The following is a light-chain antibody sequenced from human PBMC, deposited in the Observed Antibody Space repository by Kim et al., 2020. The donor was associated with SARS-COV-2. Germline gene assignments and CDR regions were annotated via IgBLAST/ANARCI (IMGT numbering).Light chain of an antibody. V-gene: IGLV3-25*03. CDR3: QSADSSGTYVV. CDR2: KDS. Sequence: SYELTQPPSVSVSPGQTARITCSGDALPKQYAYWYQQKPGQAPAPVTYKDSERPSGIPERFSGPSSGTTVTLTISGVQAENEADYYCQSADSSGTYVVFG. CDR1: ALPKQY. J-gene: IGLJ2*01.